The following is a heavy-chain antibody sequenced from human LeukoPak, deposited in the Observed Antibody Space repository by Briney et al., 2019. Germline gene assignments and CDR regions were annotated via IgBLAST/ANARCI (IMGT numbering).Heavy chain of an antibody. D-gene: IGHD4-23*01. CDR1: GGPISRYY. V-gene: IGHV4-4*07. CDR3: ARRYPGGFNWFDP. Sequence: SDTLALICTVSGGPISRYYWSWIRQPAGKGLEWIGRIYTSGSTNYNPSLKSRVTMSVDTSKNQFALKLSSVTAADTAVYYCARRYPGGFNWFDPWGQGTLVTVSS. CDR2: IYTSGST. J-gene: IGHJ5*02.